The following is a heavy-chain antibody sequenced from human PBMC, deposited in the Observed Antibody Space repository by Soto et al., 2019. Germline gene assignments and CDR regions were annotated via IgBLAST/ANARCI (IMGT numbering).Heavy chain of an antibody. CDR3: ARTYEMAKITEAAGFDY. D-gene: IGHD5-12*01. J-gene: IGHJ4*02. Sequence: GASVKLSCKASGGTFSSCAISWVRQAPGQGLEWMGGIIPIFGTANYAQKFQGRVTITADESTSTAYMELSSLRSEDTAVYYCARTYEMAKITEAAGFDYWGQGTLVTVSS. CDR2: IIPIFGTA. CDR1: GGTFSSCA. V-gene: IGHV1-69*13.